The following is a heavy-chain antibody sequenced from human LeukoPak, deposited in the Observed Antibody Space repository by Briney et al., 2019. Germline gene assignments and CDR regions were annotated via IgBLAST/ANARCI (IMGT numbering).Heavy chain of an antibody. V-gene: IGHV3-7*01. Sequence: PGGSLRLSCAASGYRFGDYWMTWARHVPGKGLERVANIKQDGAEKHYAESAEGRFIISRENAKNSLYLEMDSLKVEDTAVYYCASVGAWDLQRVFDYSGQGTLVTVSS. J-gene: IGHJ4*02. CDR2: IKQDGAEK. D-gene: IGHD1-26*01. CDR3: ASVGAWDLQRVFDY. CDR1: GYRFGDYW.